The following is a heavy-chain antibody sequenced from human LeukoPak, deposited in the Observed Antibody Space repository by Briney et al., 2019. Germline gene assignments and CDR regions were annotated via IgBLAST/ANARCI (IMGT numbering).Heavy chain of an antibody. J-gene: IGHJ3*02. Sequence: QSRGSLRLSCAASGFTFSSYAMSWVRQAPGEGLEWVSAISGSATNTYYADSVKGRFTISRDNSKNTLHLQMNSLRAEDTAVYYCAKDRSIAARRAFDIWGRGTMVTVSS. CDR1: GFTFSSYA. CDR3: AKDRSIAARRAFDI. CDR2: ISGSATNT. V-gene: IGHV3-23*01. D-gene: IGHD6-6*01.